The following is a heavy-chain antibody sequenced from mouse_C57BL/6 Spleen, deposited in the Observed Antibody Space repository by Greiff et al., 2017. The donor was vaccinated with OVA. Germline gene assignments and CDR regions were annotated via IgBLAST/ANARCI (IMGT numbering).Heavy chain of an antibody. CDR2: IDPSDSET. CDR3: ASGCDWYFDV. D-gene: IGHD3-3*01. J-gene: IGHJ1*03. CDR1: GYTFTSYW. Sequence: QVQLQQPGAELVRPGSSVKLSCKASGYTFTSYWMHWEKQRPIQGLEWIGNIDPSDSETPYNQKFKDKATLTVDKSSSTAYMQLRRLTSEDAAVYDCASGCDWYFDVWGTGTTVTVSS. V-gene: IGHV1-52*01.